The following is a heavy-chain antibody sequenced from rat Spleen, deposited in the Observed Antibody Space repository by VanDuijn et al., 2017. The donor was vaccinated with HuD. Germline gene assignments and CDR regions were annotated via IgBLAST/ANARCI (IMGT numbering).Heavy chain of an antibody. D-gene: IGHD4-3*01. Sequence: EVQLVESGGGLVQPGRSMKLSCAASGFTFSNYDMAWVRQAPKKGLEWVASISPSGGGTYYRDSVKGRFTISRDNAKSTLSLQMDSLRSEDTATYYCARQDTSGYSNWFAYWGQGTLVTVSS. CDR1: GFTFSNYD. CDR2: ISPSGGGT. J-gene: IGHJ3*01. V-gene: IGHV5-25*01. CDR3: ARQDTSGYSNWFAY.